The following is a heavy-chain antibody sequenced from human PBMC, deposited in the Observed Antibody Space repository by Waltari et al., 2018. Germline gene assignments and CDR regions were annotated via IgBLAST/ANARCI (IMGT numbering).Heavy chain of an antibody. CDR3: ARVIGYSSGWYYYYYMDV. J-gene: IGHJ6*03. CDR1: GGSFSGYY. D-gene: IGHD6-19*01. CDR2: INHSGST. V-gene: IGHV4-34*01. Sequence: QVQLQQWGAGLLKPSETLSLTCAVYGGSFSGYYWSWIHQPPGKGLEWIGEINHSGSTNYNPSLKSRVTISVDTSKNQFSLKLSSVTAADTAVYYCARVIGYSSGWYYYYYMDVWGKGTTVTVSS.